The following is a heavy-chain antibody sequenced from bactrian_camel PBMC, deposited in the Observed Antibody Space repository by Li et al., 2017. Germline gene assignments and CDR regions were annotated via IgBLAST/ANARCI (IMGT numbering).Heavy chain of an antibody. Sequence: QVQLVESGGGSVQAGGSLRLSCVASGYQLTNHCMTWFRQAPGEEREGVAVVDGDGTTHLKDSVKGRFTISQDDAGNTVYLQMNNLKPEDTAMYYCAADVGSMSGNCQPNYWGQGTQVTVS. J-gene: IGHJ4*01. CDR1: GYQLTNHC. V-gene: IGHV3S53*01. CDR3: AADVGSMSGNCQPNY. D-gene: IGHD8*01. CDR2: VDGDGTT.